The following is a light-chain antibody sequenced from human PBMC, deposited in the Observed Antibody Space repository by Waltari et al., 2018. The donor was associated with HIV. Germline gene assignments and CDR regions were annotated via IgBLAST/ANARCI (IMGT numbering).Light chain of an antibody. J-gene: IGLJ3*02. Sequence: QSALTQPRSVSGSPGQSVTISCTGTSSDVGGYKYVSWYQQHPAKAPTLMIYDVTKRPSGVPDRVSGSKSVNTASLTISGLEAEDEADYYCCSYAGSYTLVFGGGTKLTVL. CDR3: CSYAGSYTLV. CDR2: DVT. CDR1: SSDVGGYKY. V-gene: IGLV2-11*01.